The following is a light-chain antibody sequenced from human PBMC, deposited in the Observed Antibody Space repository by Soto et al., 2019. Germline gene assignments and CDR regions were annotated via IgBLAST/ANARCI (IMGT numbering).Light chain of an antibody. V-gene: IGKV3-20*01. J-gene: IGKJ1*01. CDR2: GAS. CDR3: QQYGSSPWT. CDR1: QTIRSNY. Sequence: ETVLTQSPGTLSLSPGERATLSCRASQTIRSNYLAWYRQTPGQAPSLLIYGASNRATGIADRFSGSWSGTDFTLIISRLEPEDFALYYCQQYGSSPWTFGQGTKVEIK.